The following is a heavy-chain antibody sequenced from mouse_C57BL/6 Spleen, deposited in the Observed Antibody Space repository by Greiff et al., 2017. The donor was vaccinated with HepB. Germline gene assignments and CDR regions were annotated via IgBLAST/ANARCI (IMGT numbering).Heavy chain of an antibody. Sequence: EVQLQQSGPELVKPGASVKIPCKASGYTFTDYNMDWVKQSHGKSLEWIGDINPNNGGTIYNQKFKGKATLTVDKSSSTAYMELRSLTSEDTAVYYCARGHRQSYSNLYYYAMDYWGQGTSVTVSS. CDR2: INPNNGGT. J-gene: IGHJ4*01. CDR1: GYTFTDYN. D-gene: IGHD2-5*01. CDR3: ARGHRQSYSNLYYYAMDY. V-gene: IGHV1-18*01.